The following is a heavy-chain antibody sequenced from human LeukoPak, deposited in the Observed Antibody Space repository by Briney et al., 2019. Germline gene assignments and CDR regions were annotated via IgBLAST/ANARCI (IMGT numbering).Heavy chain of an antibody. Sequence: GGSLRLSCAASGFSFGTYIMNWVRQAPVKGPEWVSSISSSSTYIYYADSVKGRFIISRDNAKNSLSLQMNSLRAEDTAVYYCARRDYYDNTIDYWGQGTLVTVSS. CDR3: ARRDYYDNTIDY. V-gene: IGHV3-21*01. D-gene: IGHD3-22*01. CDR1: GFSFGTYI. J-gene: IGHJ4*02. CDR2: ISSSSTYI.